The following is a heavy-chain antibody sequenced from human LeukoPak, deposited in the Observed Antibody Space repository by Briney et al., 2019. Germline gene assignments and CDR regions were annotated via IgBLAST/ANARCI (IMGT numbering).Heavy chain of an antibody. CDR3: AKDSGSGWYPFDY. V-gene: IGHV3-15*01. Sequence: GGSLRLSCAASGFTFSNAWMSWVRQAPGKGLEWVGRIKSKTDGGTTDYAAPVKGRFTISRDDSKNTLYLQMNSLKTEDTAVYYCAKDSGSGWYPFDYWGQGTLVTVSS. CDR2: IKSKTDGGTT. CDR1: GFTFSNAW. D-gene: IGHD6-19*01. J-gene: IGHJ4*02.